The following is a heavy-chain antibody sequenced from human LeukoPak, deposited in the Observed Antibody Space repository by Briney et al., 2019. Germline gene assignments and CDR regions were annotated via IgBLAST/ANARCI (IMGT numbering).Heavy chain of an antibody. CDR1: GYSFTNYR. V-gene: IGHV5-51*01. Sequence: GESLKISCKGSGYSFTNYRLGWVRQMPGKGLEWMGIIYPGDSDTRYRPSFQGQVTISADKSICTAYLQWSSLKASDTAMYYCARHFAPYTGLDYFYMDVWGKGTTVTVSS. D-gene: IGHD3-16*01. CDR2: IYPGDSDT. CDR3: ARHFAPYTGLDYFYMDV. J-gene: IGHJ6*03.